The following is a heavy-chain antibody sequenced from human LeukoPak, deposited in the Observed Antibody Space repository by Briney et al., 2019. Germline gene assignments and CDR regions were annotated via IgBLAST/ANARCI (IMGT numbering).Heavy chain of an antibody. CDR3: ARGPRSYSNSWYNWFDP. Sequence: ASVKVSCKASGYTFTGYYMHWVRQAPGQGLEWMGWINPNSGGTNYAQKFQGRVTMTRDTSISTAYMELSRLRSDDTAVYYCARGPRSYSNSWYNWFDPWGQGTLVTVSP. D-gene: IGHD6-13*01. CDR2: INPNSGGT. V-gene: IGHV1-2*02. CDR1: GYTFTGYY. J-gene: IGHJ5*02.